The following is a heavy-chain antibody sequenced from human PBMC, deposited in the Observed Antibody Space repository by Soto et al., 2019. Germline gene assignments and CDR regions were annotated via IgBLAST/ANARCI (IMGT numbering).Heavy chain of an antibody. J-gene: IGHJ5*02. D-gene: IGHD2-8*01. CDR2: IDPRDSYT. V-gene: IGHV5-10-1*01. CDR1: GYTFTTFW. Sequence: GESLKISCTGFGYTFTTFWISWVRQRPGKGLEWMGRIDPRDSYTNYSPSFQGRVSISVDKSISTAYLQWSSLEASDTAIYYCARLYCTSDTCDSWFDPWGQGTLVTVS. CDR3: ARLYCTSDTCDSWFDP.